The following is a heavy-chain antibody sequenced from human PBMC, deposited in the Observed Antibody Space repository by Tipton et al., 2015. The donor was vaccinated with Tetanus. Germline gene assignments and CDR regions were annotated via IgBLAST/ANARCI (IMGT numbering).Heavy chain of an antibody. CDR2: IYYSGST. CDR3: ARTGPVAGTVRDAFDI. D-gene: IGHD6-19*01. J-gene: IGHJ3*02. CDR1: GGSISSSSYY. Sequence: TLSLTCTVSGGSISSSSYYWGWIRQPPGKGLEWIGSIYYSGSTYYSPSLKSRVTISVDTSKNQFSLKLSSVTAADTAVYYCARTGPVAGTVRDAFDIWGQGTMVTVSS. V-gene: IGHV4-39*01.